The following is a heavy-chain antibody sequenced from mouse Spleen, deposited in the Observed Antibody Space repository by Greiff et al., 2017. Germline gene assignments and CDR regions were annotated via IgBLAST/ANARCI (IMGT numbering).Heavy chain of an antibody. V-gene: IGHV5-6-5*01. D-gene: IGHD1-1*01. CDR1: GFTFSSYA. Sequence: EVMLVESGGGLVQPGGSLKLSCAASGFTFSSYAMSWVRQTPEKRLEWVASISSGGSTYYPDSVKGRFTISRDNARNILYLQMSSLRSEDTAMYYCARGGDYYGSSYYAMDYWGQGTSVTVSS. CDR3: ARGGDYYGSSYYAMDY. J-gene: IGHJ4*01. CDR2: ISSGGST.